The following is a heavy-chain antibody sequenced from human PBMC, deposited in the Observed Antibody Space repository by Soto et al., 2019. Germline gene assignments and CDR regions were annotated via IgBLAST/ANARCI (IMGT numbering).Heavy chain of an antibody. CDR3: ARDYAQGIDY. CDR1: GFTFISYA. CDR2: ISYDGSNK. J-gene: IGHJ4*02. V-gene: IGHV3-30-3*01. D-gene: IGHD2-2*01. Sequence: GGALRLSCGASGFTFISYAMHWVRQAPGKGLEWVAVISYDGSNKYYADSVKGRFTISRDNSKNTLYLQMNSLRAEDTAVYYCARDYAQGIDYWGQGTLVTVSS.